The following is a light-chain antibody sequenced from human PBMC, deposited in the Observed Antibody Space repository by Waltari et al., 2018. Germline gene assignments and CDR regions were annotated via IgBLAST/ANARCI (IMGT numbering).Light chain of an antibody. J-gene: IGLJ3*02. V-gene: IGLV4-69*01. CDR2: VNSDGSH. CDR3: QTGGHGTWV. CDR1: SGHSTNV. Sequence: QLVLTQSPSASASLGASVKLTCTLSSGHSTNVIAWLQKRPEKGPRFVMKVNSDGSHSKGDEIPDRVSGSSSGAERYLTISSLQSEDAADYYCQTGGHGTWVFGGGTKLTVL.